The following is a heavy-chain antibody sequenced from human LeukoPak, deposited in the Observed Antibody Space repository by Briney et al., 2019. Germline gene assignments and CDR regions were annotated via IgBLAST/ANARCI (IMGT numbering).Heavy chain of an antibody. Sequence: GGSLRLSCAASGFTFSSYAMSWVRQAPRKGLEWVSAISGGSADYADSVKGRFSISIDNSKNTLYLQMNSLRAEDTAVYYCAKDRSSRYDFWSGSFSHYYYYYMDVWGKGTTVTVSS. D-gene: IGHD3-3*01. V-gene: IGHV3-23*01. J-gene: IGHJ6*03. CDR1: GFTFSSYA. CDR3: AKDRSSRYDFWSGSFSHYYYYYMDV. CDR2: ISGGSA.